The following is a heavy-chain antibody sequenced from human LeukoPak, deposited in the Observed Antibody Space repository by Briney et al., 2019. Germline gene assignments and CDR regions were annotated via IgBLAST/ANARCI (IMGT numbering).Heavy chain of an antibody. D-gene: IGHD6-19*01. V-gene: IGHV3-66*01. Sequence: GGSLRLSCAASGLTVSSNYMSWVRQAPGKGLEWVSVIYKGGSTYYADSVKGRFTISRDNSKNSLYLQMNSPRAEDTAVYYCASDGRIAVAGTGLGYWGQGTLVTVSS. CDR1: GLTVSSNY. J-gene: IGHJ4*02. CDR2: IYKGGST. CDR3: ASDGRIAVAGTGLGY.